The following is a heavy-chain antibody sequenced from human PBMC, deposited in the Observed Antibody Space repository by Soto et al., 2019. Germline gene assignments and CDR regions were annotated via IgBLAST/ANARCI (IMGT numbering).Heavy chain of an antibody. J-gene: IGHJ6*02. CDR3: ARSQGSSTSLEIYYYCYYGMDV. CDR2: IIPIPGTA. Sequence: QVQLVQSGAEVKKPGSSVKVSCKASGGTFGSYAISWVRQAPGQGLEWMGGIIPIPGTANYAQKFQGRVTMAADESTSTAYMELSSQRSEDTAVYYCARSQGSSTSLEIYYYCYYGMDVWGQGTMVTVSS. CDR1: GGTFGSYA. D-gene: IGHD2-2*01. V-gene: IGHV1-69*01.